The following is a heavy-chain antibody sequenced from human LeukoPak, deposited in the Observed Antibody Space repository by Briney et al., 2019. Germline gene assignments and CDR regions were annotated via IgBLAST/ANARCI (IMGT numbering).Heavy chain of an antibody. Sequence: GGSLRLSCAASGFTFSSYSMNWVRQAPGKGLEWVSSINTGSSYIYYADSVKGRFTISRDNSKNTLYLQMNSLRAEDTAVYYCARDHSPRKRYYDFWSGHITGSFDYWGQGTLVTVSS. CDR3: ARDHSPRKRYYDFWSGHITGSFDY. CDR1: GFTFSSYS. D-gene: IGHD3-3*01. CDR2: INTGSSYI. J-gene: IGHJ4*02. V-gene: IGHV3-21*01.